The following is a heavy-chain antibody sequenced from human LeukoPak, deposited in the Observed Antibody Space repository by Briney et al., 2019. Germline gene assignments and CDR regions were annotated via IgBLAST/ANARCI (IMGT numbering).Heavy chain of an antibody. CDR3: ARPLIVGSKGAFDI. Sequence: WETLSLTCTASGGSISAYYWSWIRQAPGKGLEWIGYIYYSGSANYNPSLKSRVTISVDTSKNQFSLKLSSVTAADTAVYYCARPLIVGSKGAFDIWGQGTMVTVSS. J-gene: IGHJ3*02. D-gene: IGHD3-22*01. CDR2: IYYSGSA. V-gene: IGHV4-59*08. CDR1: GGSISAYY.